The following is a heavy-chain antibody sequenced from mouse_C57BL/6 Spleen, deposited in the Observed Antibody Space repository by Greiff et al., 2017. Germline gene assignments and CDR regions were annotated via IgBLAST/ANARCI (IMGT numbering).Heavy chain of an antibody. D-gene: IGHD2-5*01. CDR1: GFTFSSYA. CDR2: ISDGGSYT. V-gene: IGHV5-4*01. Sequence: VMLVESGGGLVKPGGSLKLSCAASGFTFSSYAMSWVRQTPEKRLEWVATISDGGSYTYYPDNVKGRFTISRDNAKNNLYLQMSHLKSEDTAMYYCARDLGDYSNYGGYWGQGTTLTVSS. J-gene: IGHJ2*01. CDR3: ARDLGDYSNYGGY.